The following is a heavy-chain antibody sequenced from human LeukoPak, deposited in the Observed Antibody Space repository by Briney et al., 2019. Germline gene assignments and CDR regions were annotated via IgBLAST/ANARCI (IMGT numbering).Heavy chain of an antibody. CDR3: EGRSGIVAPY. Sequence: SETLSLTCTVSGGSIRSYYWSWIRQPPGKGLERIGYIYYSGSTNYNPSLKSRVAISVDTSKNQFYLELSSVTAADTAVYYCEGRSGIVAPYWGQGTLVTVSS. CDR1: GGSIRSYY. D-gene: IGHD1-26*01. J-gene: IGHJ4*02. CDR2: IYYSGST. V-gene: IGHV4-59*08.